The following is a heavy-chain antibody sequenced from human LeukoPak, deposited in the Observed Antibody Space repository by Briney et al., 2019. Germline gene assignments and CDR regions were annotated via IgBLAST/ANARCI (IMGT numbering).Heavy chain of an antibody. V-gene: IGHV3-9*01. CDR1: GFTFDDYA. CDR3: AKAIYCTNGVCYGFDY. Sequence: GGSLRLSCAASGFTFDDYAMHWVRQAPGKGLEWVSGISWNSGSIGYADSVKGRFTISRDNAKNSLYLQMNSLRAEDTALYYCAKAIYCTNGVCYGFDYWGQGTLVTVSS. CDR2: ISWNSGSI. D-gene: IGHD2-8*01. J-gene: IGHJ4*02.